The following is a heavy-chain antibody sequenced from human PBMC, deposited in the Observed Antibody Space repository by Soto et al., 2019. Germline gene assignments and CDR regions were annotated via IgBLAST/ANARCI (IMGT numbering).Heavy chain of an antibody. V-gene: IGHV1-69*02. CDR2: IIPILGIA. CDR3: ARLVVPAAHGYYYYYGMDV. Sequence: GASVKVSCKASGGTFSSYTISWVRQAPGQGLEWMGRIIPILGIANYAQKFQGRVTITADKSTSTAYMELSSLRSEDTAVYYCARLVVPAAHGYYYYYGMDVWGQGTTVTVSS. J-gene: IGHJ6*02. CDR1: GGTFSSYT. D-gene: IGHD2-2*01.